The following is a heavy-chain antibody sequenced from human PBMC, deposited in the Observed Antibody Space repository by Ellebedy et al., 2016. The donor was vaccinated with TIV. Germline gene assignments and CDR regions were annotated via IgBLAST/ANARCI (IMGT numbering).Heavy chain of an antibody. Sequence: GESLKISCAASGFSFSRYTMNWVRQAPGKGLEWVSSISRSPTNIHYADSVKGRFTISRDNAKNSLYLQMNSLRAEDTAVYYCATENDILTGYPYYFDYWGQGTLVTVSS. CDR1: GFSFSRYT. CDR3: ATENDILTGYPYYFDY. V-gene: IGHV3-21*01. D-gene: IGHD3-9*01. J-gene: IGHJ4*02. CDR2: ISRSPTNI.